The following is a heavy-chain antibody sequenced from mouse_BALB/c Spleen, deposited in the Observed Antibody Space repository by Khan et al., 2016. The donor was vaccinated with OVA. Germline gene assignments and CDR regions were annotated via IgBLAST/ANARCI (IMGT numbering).Heavy chain of an antibody. CDR3: ARDGSRYNYAMDY. CDR2: INYSGST. Sequence: EVQLQESGPGLVKPSQSLSLTCTVTGYSITSDYAWNWIRQFPGNKLEWMGYINYSGSTNYNPALKSRISITRDTSKNQFFLQLNSVTTADTDTYYFARDGSRYNYAMDYWGQGTSVTVSA. V-gene: IGHV3-2*02. D-gene: IGHD2-3*01. J-gene: IGHJ4*01. CDR1: GYSITSDYA.